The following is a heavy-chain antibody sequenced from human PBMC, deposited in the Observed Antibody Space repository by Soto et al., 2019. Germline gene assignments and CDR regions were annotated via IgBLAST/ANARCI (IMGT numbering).Heavy chain of an antibody. CDR1: GGTFSSYT. J-gene: IGHJ6*02. CDR3: AGDSSKNYGIDV. Sequence: QVQLVQSGAEVKKPGSSVKVSCKASGGTFSSYTISWVRQAPGQGLEWMGRIIPILGIANYAQKFQGSVTITADKSTSTAYMELSSLRCEDTALYYCAGDSSKNYGIDVWGQGTTVTVSS. CDR2: IIPILGIA. V-gene: IGHV1-69*08.